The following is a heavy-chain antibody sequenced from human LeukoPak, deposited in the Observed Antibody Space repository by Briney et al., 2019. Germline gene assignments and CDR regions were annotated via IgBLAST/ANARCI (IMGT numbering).Heavy chain of an antibody. V-gene: IGHV1-18*01. D-gene: IGHD3-3*01. CDR3: ARAQIITIFAVARFHAFDI. J-gene: IGHJ3*02. Sequence: ASVKVSCKASGYTFTSYGISWVRQAPGQGLEWMGWISAYNGNTNYAQKLQGRVTMTTDTSTSTAYMELRSLRSDDTAVYYCARAQIITIFAVARFHAFDIWGQGTMVTVSS. CDR1: GYTFTSYG. CDR2: ISAYNGNT.